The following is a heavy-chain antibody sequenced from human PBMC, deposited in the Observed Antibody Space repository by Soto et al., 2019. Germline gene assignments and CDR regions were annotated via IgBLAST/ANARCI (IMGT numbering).Heavy chain of an antibody. Sequence: ASVKVSCKASGYRFIYYFMHWVRRAPGQGLEWMGWINPKSGGTKIAQKFQGRTTMTRDTSINTVFMELSRLTSDDPAVYFCARGYNCNYQGWTVYWRLGTLVTVSS. CDR1: GYRFIYYF. J-gene: IGHJ4*02. CDR2: INPKSGGT. V-gene: IGHV1-2*02. D-gene: IGHD1-7*01. CDR3: ARGYNCNYQGWTVY.